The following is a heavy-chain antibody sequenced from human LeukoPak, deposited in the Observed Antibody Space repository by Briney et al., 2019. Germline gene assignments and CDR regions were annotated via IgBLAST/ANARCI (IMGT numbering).Heavy chain of an antibody. CDR2: IYYSGST. V-gene: IGHV4-59*01. Sequence: SETLSLTCTVSAGSISSYYWSWIRQPPGKGLEWIGYIYYSGSTNYNPSLKSRVTMSVDTSKNQFSLKLSSVTAADTAVYYCARVGYNYGLGGAYDYYGMDVWGPGTTVTVSS. J-gene: IGHJ6*02. CDR1: AGSISSYY. D-gene: IGHD5-18*01. CDR3: ARVGYNYGLGGAYDYYGMDV.